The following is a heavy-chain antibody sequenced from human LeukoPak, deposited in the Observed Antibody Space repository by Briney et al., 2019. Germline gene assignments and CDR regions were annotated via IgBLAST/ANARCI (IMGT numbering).Heavy chain of an antibody. V-gene: IGHV3-30*03. D-gene: IGHD3-22*01. CDR3: ARLGYYYDGTGYYYLSY. CDR1: GFTFSSYG. Sequence: GGSLRLSCEVSGFTFSSYGMHWVRQAPGKGLEWVAVISYDGSNKYYADSVKGRFTISRDSSRNTLYLQMNSLRAEDTAVYYCARLGYYYDGTGYYYLSYWGQGTLVTVSS. J-gene: IGHJ4*02. CDR2: ISYDGSNK.